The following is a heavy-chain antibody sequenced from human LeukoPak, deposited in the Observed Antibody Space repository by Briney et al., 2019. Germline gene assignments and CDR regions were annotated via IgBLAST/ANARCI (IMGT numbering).Heavy chain of an antibody. D-gene: IGHD4-17*01. Sequence: PGRSLRLSCAASGFTFSSSGMHWVRQAPGKGLEWVAVISYDGSNKYYADSVKGRFTISRDNSKNTLYLQMNSLRVEDRAVYYCAKEGTTVTSYEIDYWGQGTLVTVSS. V-gene: IGHV3-30*18. CDR1: GFTFSSSG. CDR3: AKEGTTVTSYEIDY. J-gene: IGHJ4*02. CDR2: ISYDGSNK.